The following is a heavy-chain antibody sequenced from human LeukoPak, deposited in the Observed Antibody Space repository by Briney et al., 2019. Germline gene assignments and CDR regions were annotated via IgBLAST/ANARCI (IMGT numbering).Heavy chain of an antibody. CDR2: IKSETDGGTT. J-gene: IGHJ4*02. Sequence: GGSLRLSCAASGFTFSNAWMSWVRQAPGKGLEWVGRIKSETDGGTTDYAAPVNGRLTISRDDSQNMVYLQMNRLKAEDTAVYYCTTKDPSAYDSDYWGQGTLVTVSS. CDR1: GFTFSNAW. V-gene: IGHV3-15*01. D-gene: IGHD5-12*01. CDR3: TTKDPSAYDSDY.